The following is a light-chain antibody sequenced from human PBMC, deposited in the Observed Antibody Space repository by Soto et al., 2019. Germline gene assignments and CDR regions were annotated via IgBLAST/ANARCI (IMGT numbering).Light chain of an antibody. CDR2: GNS. Sequence: QLVLTQPPSVSGAPGQRVTLSCTGSSSNIGAGYDVHWYQQLPGTAPKLLISGNSNRPSGVTDRFSGSKSGTSASLAITGLQAEYEADYYCQSYDSSLSEVVFCGGTKLTVL. CDR3: QSYDSSLSEVV. V-gene: IGLV1-40*01. CDR1: SSNIGAGYD. J-gene: IGLJ2*01.